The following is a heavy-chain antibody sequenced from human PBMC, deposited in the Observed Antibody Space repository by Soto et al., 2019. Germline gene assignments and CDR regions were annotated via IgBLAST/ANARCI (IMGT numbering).Heavy chain of an antibody. Sequence: SLEVYCKAAGFCLTGYYIHWRRQAPGQGLEWMGWINAHSGGTEYAQKFQGRVTLTRDTSIATAYLTLTSLTSDDTALYYFAKDLTRELAYWLDPWGQGTQGT. D-gene: IGHD1-26*01. CDR2: INAHSGGT. CDR3: AKDLTRELAYWLDP. CDR1: GFCLTGYY. V-gene: IGHV1-2*02. J-gene: IGHJ5*02.